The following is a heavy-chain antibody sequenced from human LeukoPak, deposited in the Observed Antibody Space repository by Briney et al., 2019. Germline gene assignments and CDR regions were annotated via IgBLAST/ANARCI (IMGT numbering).Heavy chain of an antibody. J-gene: IGHJ4*02. Sequence: PGGSLRLSCAASGFTFNNYGIHWVRQAPGKGLEWVTFIRYDGSDKYYADSVKGRFTISRDNAKNSLYLQMNSLRAEDTAVYYCARITMIVEYPYYFDYWGQGTLVTVSS. CDR1: GFTFNNYG. CDR2: IRYDGSDK. CDR3: ARITMIVEYPYYFDY. D-gene: IGHD3-22*01. V-gene: IGHV3-30*02.